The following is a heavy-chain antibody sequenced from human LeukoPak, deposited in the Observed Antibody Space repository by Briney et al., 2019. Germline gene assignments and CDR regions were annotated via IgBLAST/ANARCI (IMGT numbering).Heavy chain of an antibody. CDR1: GRPVRDYY. CDR3: ASRKLGNDY. J-gene: IGHJ4*02. D-gene: IGHD7-27*01. CDR2: IYHTGCT. Sequence: SDTLSLTCTISGRPVRDYYWSWIRQSPPKGLEWIGYIYHTGCTSFRHPLKQRVTIPTDRSENQLSLTLSSVTAADTDVYYCASRKLGNDYWGQGTLVTVSS. V-gene: IGHV4-59*02.